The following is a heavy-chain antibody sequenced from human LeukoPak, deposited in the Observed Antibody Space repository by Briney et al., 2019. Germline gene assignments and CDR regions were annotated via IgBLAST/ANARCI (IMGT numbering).Heavy chain of an antibody. CDR3: AKENYYGMDA. V-gene: IGHV3-74*01. Sequence: GGSLRLSCAASGLTFSSYWMHWVRQAPGKGLVWVSRINRDGSITSYGDSVKGRFTISRDNAKNTLYLQMSSLRAEDTAVYYCAKENYYGMDAWGQGTAVTVSS. CDR2: INRDGSIT. CDR1: GLTFSSYW. J-gene: IGHJ6*02.